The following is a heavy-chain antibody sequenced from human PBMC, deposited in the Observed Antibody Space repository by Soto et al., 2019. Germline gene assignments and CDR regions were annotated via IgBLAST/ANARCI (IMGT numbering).Heavy chain of an antibody. J-gene: IGHJ4*02. D-gene: IGHD3-9*01. CDR1: GFTFSSYA. Sequence: EVQLLESGGGLVQPGGSLRLSCAASGFTFSSYAMNWVRQAPGKGLEWVSAISGSGGSTYYADSVKGRFTISRDNSKNTLYLQMNSLRAEDTAVYYCAKSSHDILVGGYWGQGTLVTVSS. CDR2: ISGSGGST. CDR3: AKSSHDILVGGY. V-gene: IGHV3-23*01.